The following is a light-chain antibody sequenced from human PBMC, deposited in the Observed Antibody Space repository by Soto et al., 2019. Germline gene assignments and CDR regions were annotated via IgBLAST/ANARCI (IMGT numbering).Light chain of an antibody. J-gene: IGKJ1*01. V-gene: IGKV1-5*03. CDR1: QSISSW. CDR3: QQYNSYSPWT. Sequence: DIQMTQSPSTLSASVGDRVTITCRASQSISSWLAWYQQKPGKAPKLLIYKASSLESGVPSRFSGSGSGTEFTLTICSLQPDDFATYYCQQYNSYSPWTFGQGTKV. CDR2: KAS.